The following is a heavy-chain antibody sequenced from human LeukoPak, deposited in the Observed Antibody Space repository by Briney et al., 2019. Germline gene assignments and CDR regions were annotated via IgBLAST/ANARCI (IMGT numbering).Heavy chain of an antibody. J-gene: IGHJ4*02. CDR2: IKTDGSEK. Sequence: PGGSLRLSCEGSEFTFSNYWMSWVRQAPGKGLEWVANIKTDGSEKYYVDSVKGRFTISRDNAKNSLYLQMNSLRAEDTAVYYCASGTAAGTADYWGQGTLVTVSS. D-gene: IGHD6-13*01. CDR3: ASGTAAGTADY. CDR1: EFTFSNYW. V-gene: IGHV3-7*01.